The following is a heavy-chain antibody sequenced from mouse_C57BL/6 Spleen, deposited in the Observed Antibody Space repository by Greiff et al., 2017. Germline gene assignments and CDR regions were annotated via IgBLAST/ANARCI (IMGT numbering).Heavy chain of an antibody. CDR3: AREEVYYGSRFDY. CDR2: INPNNGGT. J-gene: IGHJ2*01. CDR1: GYTFTDYN. D-gene: IGHD1-1*01. Sequence: VQLQQSGPELVKPGASVKMSCKASGYTFTDYNMHWVKQSHGKSLEWIGYINPNNGGTSYNQKFKGKATLTVNKSSSTAYMELRSLTSEDSAVYYCAREEVYYGSRFDYWGQGTTLTVSS. V-gene: IGHV1-22*01.